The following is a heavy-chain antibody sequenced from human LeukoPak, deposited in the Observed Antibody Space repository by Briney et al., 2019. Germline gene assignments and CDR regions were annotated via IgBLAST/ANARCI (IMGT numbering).Heavy chain of an antibody. D-gene: IGHD5-18*01. V-gene: IGHV3-48*01. CDR1: GFTFSSYS. J-gene: IGHJ4*02. Sequence: GGSLRLSCAASGFTFSSYSMNWVRQAPGKGLEWVSYISSSSSTIYYADSVKGRFTISRDNAKNSLYLQMNSLRAEDTAMYYCARRATTERGHSYGLDFWGRGTLVTVSS. CDR3: ARRATTERGHSYGLDF. CDR2: ISSSSSTI.